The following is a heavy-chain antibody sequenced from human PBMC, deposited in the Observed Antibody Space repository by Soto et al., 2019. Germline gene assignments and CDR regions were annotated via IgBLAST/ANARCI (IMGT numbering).Heavy chain of an antibody. CDR2: ISYDGSNK. D-gene: IGHD6-19*01. Sequence: GGSPRLSFAASGFTLSSFSIHWGRPGPGEGVGWVAVISYDGSNKYYADSVKGRFTISRDNSKNTPYLQMNSLRAEDTAVYYCARDLADAVAGWGYYYGMDVWGQGTTVTVSS. V-gene: IGHV3-30-3*01. CDR1: GFTLSSFS. CDR3: ARDLADAVAGWGYYYGMDV. J-gene: IGHJ6*02.